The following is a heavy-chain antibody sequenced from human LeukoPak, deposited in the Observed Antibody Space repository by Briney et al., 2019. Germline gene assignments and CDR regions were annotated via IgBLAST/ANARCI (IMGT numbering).Heavy chain of an antibody. V-gene: IGHV3-30*18. CDR1: GFTFSSYG. CDR3: AKGSDYPDN. Sequence: PGRSLRLSCAASGFTFSSYGMHWVRQAPGKGLEWVAVTSYDGSNKYYADSVKGRFTISRDNSKNTLYLQMNSLRAEDTCVYYCAKGSDYPDNWGQGTLVTVSS. J-gene: IGHJ4*02. CDR2: TSYDGSNK.